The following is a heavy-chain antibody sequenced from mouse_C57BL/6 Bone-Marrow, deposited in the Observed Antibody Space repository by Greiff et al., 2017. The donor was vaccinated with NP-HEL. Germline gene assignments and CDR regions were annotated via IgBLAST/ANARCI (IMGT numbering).Heavy chain of an antibody. J-gene: IGHJ4*01. CDR1: GFTFTDYY. CDR3: ARSIYYDYADDPFYGMDY. CDR2: IRNKANGYTI. V-gene: IGHV7-3*01. D-gene: IGHD2-4*01. Sequence: EVMLVESGGGLVQPGGSLSLSCAASGFTFTDYYMSWVRQPPGKALEWVGFIRNKANGYTIEYSASVKGRFTISRDNSQSILYLQMNALRAEASSTYYCARSIYYDYADDPFYGMDYWGQGTSVTVSS.